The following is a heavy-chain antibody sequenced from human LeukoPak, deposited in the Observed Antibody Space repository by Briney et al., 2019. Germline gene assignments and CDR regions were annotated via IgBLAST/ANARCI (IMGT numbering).Heavy chain of an antibody. CDR3: ARDPEYSSGWFGLDV. CDR1: GFTFRSCE. J-gene: IGHJ6*02. Sequence: GGSLRLACAASGFTFRSCEMNWVRQAPGKGLEWVSYISSSGGTIYYADSMKGRFTISRDNAKNSLYLQMNSLRAEDSALYYCARDPEYSSGWFGLDVWGQGATVTVSS. V-gene: IGHV3-48*03. D-gene: IGHD6-19*01. CDR2: ISSSGGTI.